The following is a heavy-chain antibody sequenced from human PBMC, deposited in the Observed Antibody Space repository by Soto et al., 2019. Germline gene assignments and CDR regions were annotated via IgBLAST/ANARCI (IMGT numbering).Heavy chain of an antibody. CDR2: ISGSDDST. Sequence: EVQLLESGGGLVQPGESLRLSCAASGFTFSSYAMSWVRQAPGKGLEWVSVISGSDDSTYYADSVKGRFTISRDNSKNTLYLVMTSLIAEGTAVYYCAKRSSSSTFVYWGQGTLVAVSS. D-gene: IGHD6-6*01. J-gene: IGHJ4*02. CDR1: GFTFSSYA. V-gene: IGHV3-23*01. CDR3: AKRSSSSTFVY.